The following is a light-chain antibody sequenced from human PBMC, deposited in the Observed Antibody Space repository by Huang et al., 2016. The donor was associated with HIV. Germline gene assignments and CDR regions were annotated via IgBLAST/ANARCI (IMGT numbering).Light chain of an antibody. CDR3: QQHYSSPWT. V-gene: IGKV4-1*01. Sequence: DIVMTQSPDSLAGSLGERATINCKSGQQFGSSLAWYQQKPGQSPKLLIYWASTRAFGVPDRFSGSGSGTDFTLTISSLQAADVAVYYCQQHYSSPWTFGQGTKVEIK. J-gene: IGKJ1*01. CDR2: WAS. CDR1: QQFGSS.